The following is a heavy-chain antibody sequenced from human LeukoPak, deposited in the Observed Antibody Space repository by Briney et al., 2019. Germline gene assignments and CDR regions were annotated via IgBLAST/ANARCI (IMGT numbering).Heavy chain of an antibody. Sequence: GGSLRHSCAASGFTFDDYAMHWVRQVPGKGLEWVSLISAYGDRTYYADSVKGRFTISRDNSKNSVYLQMNSLRPEDTALYYCAKDSVQRAAINHHCDYWGQGTLVTVSS. D-gene: IGHD5-24*01. J-gene: IGHJ4*02. CDR1: GFTFDDYA. CDR3: AKDSVQRAAINHHCDY. CDR2: ISAYGDRT. V-gene: IGHV3-43*02.